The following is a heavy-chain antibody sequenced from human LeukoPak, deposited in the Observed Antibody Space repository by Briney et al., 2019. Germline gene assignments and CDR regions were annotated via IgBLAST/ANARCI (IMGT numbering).Heavy chain of an antibody. CDR2: IEYDESKK. Sequence: GGSLRLSCVASGFSFSSYAMHWVRQAPGKGLEWVSLIEYDESKKYYPDSVKGRFTISRDNSKNTLYLQMNSLRAEDTGVYYCAELGITMIGGVWGKGTTVTVSS. CDR1: GFSFSSYA. CDR3: AELGITMIGGV. V-gene: IGHV3-30*12. D-gene: IGHD3-10*02. J-gene: IGHJ6*04.